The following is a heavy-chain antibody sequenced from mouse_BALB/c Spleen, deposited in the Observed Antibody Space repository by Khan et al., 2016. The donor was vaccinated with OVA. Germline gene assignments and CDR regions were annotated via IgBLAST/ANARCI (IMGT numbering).Heavy chain of an antibody. J-gene: IGHJ2*01. CDR1: GYSITSGYG. V-gene: IGHV3-2*02. CDR3: ARTARIKY. CDR2: ISYSGST. D-gene: IGHD1-2*01. Sequence: EVELVESGPGLVKPSQSLSLTCTVTGYSITSGYGWNWIRQFPGNKLEWMGYISYSGSTNYIPSLTSRISITRDTSKNQFFLQLNSVTTEDTATYYCARTARIKYWGQGTTLTVSS.